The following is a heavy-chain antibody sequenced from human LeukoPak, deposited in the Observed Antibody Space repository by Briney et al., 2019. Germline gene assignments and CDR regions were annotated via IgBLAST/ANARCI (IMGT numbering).Heavy chain of an antibody. D-gene: IGHD3-10*01. J-gene: IGHJ5*02. CDR3: TRYDSGRLFDP. Sequence: SQTLSLTCTVSGGSISSGSYYWSWIRQPAGNGLEWIGRIYTSGNTNYNPSFKSRVTISLDTSKNQFSLKLSSVTAADTAVYYCTRYDSGRLFDPWGQGTLVSVSS. CDR2: IYTSGNT. V-gene: IGHV4-61*02. CDR1: GGSISSGSYY.